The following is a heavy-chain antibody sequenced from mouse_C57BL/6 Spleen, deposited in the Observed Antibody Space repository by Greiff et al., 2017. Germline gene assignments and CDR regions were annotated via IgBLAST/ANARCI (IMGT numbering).Heavy chain of an antibody. D-gene: IGHD1-1*01. CDR1: GFTFSSYA. CDR2: ISDGGSYT. J-gene: IGHJ4*01. CDR3: ARDHGSTYYAMDY. Sequence: EVHLVESGGGLVKPGGSLKLSCAASGFTFSSYAMSWVRQTPEKRLEWVATISDGGSYTYYPDNVKGRFTISRDNAKNNLYLQMSHLKSEDTAMYYCARDHGSTYYAMDYWGQGTSVTVSS. V-gene: IGHV5-4*01.